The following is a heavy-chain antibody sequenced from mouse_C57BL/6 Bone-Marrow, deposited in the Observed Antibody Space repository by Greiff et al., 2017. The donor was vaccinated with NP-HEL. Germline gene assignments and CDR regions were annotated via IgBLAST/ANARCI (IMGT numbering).Heavy chain of an antibody. CDR3: ARRRTGAWYFDV. CDR1: GYTFTSYW. J-gene: IGHJ1*03. Sequence: VQLQQPGAELVKPRASVKLSCKASGYTFTSYWMQWVKQRPGQGLEWIGEIDPSDSYTNYNQKFKGKATLTVDTSSSTAYMQLSSLTSEDSAVYYCARRRTGAWYFDVWGTGTTVTVSS. V-gene: IGHV1-50*01. CDR2: IDPSDSYT.